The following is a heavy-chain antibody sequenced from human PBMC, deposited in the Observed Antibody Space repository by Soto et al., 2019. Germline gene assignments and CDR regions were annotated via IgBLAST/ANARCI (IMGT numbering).Heavy chain of an antibody. J-gene: IGHJ4*02. Sequence: QVQLVESGGGVVQPGRSLRLSCAASGFTFSSYGMHWVRQAPGKGLEWVAVISYDGSNKYYADSVKGRFTISRDNSKNTLYLSMTSLGAEDTVVFYCAKAPGGPAVDLDYWGQGTLVTVSS. D-gene: IGHD6-19*01. CDR1: GFTFSSYG. V-gene: IGHV3-30*18. CDR3: AKAPGGPAVDLDY. CDR2: ISYDGSNK.